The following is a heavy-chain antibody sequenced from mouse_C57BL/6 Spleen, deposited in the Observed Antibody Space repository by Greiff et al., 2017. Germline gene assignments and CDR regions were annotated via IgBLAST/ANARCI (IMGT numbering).Heavy chain of an antibody. J-gene: IGHJ2*01. CDR2: ISSGGSYT. V-gene: IGHV5-6*01. CDR3: ASMVTHFDY. CDR1: GFTFSSYG. D-gene: IGHD2-2*01. Sequence: EVKLMESGGDLVKPGGSLKLSCAASGFTFSSYGMSWVRQTPDKRLEWVATISSGGSYTYYPDSVKGRFTISRDNAKNTLYLQMSSLKSEDTAMYYCASMVTHFDYWGQGTTLTVSS.